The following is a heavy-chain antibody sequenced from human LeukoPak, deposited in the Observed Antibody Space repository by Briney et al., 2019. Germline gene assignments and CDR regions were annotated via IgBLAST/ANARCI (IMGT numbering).Heavy chain of an antibody. V-gene: IGHV3-30*18. D-gene: IGHD6-19*01. CDR1: GFTFSSYG. Sequence: GRSLRLSCAASGFTFSSYGMLWVRQAPGKGLEWVAILSYDGSNKYYADSVKGRFTIPRDNSKNTLNLQMNSLRAEDTAVYYCAKDGGEQWLTYYFDYWGQGTLVTVSS. CDR2: LSYDGSNK. CDR3: AKDGGEQWLTYYFDY. J-gene: IGHJ4*02.